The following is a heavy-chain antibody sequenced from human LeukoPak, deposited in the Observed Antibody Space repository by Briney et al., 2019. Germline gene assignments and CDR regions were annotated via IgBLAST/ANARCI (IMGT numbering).Heavy chain of an antibody. CDR3: AKDGQSFNSMYDYFDS. V-gene: IGHV3-23*01. D-gene: IGHD2-8*01. Sequence: PGGSLRLCCSASGFTFRNFAISWVRQAPGKGLEWVSSIGGGDTHYADSVKGRFTISRDDSRSTVDLQMSSLRAADTAVYYCAKDGQSFNSMYDYFDSWGQGTLVTVSS. J-gene: IGHJ4*02. CDR1: GFTFRNFA. CDR2: IGGGDT.